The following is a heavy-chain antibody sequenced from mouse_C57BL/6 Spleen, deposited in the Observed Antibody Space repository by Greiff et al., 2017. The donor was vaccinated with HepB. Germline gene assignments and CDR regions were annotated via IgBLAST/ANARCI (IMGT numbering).Heavy chain of an antibody. CDR2: ISSGGSYT. V-gene: IGHV5-6*01. J-gene: IGHJ2*01. CDR3: ARLFITTVVADY. Sequence: EVQLVESGGDLVKPGGSLKLSCAASGFTFSSYGMSWVRQTPDKRLEWVATISSGGSYTYYPDSVKGRFTISRDNAKNTLYLQMSSLKSEDTAMYYCARLFITTVVADYWGQGTTLTVSS. D-gene: IGHD1-1*01. CDR1: GFTFSSYG.